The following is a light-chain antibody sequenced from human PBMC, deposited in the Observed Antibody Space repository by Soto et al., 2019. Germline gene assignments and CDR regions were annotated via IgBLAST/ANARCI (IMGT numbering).Light chain of an antibody. CDR1: SSDVGGYNY. J-gene: IGLJ1*01. Sequence: QSVLTQPPSASGSPGQSVTISCTGSSSDVGGYNYVSWYQQHPGRAPKLIIYEVSKRPSGVPDRFSASKSGNMASLTVSGLQAEDEADYYCSSYAGSNIHYVFGSGTKVTVL. CDR3: SSYAGSNIHYV. V-gene: IGLV2-8*01. CDR2: EVS.